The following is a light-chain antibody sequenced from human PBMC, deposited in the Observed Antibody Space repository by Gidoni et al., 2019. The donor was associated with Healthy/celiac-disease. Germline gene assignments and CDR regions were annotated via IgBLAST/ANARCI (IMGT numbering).Light chain of an antibody. V-gene: IGKV1-39*01. CDR1: QSSSSY. CDR3: QQSYSTPPAT. CDR2: AAS. J-gene: IGKJ1*01. Sequence: DIQLTQSTSSLSASVGDRVTIPCRVSQSSSSYLNWYQQKPGKAPKLLIYAASSLQSGVPSRFSGSGSGSDFTLTISSLQPEDFATYHCQQSYSTPPATFGQGTKGGNQT.